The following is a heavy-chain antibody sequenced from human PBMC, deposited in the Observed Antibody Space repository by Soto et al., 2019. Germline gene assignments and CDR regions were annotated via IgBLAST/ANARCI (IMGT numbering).Heavy chain of an antibody. CDR1: GFTFSDYY. Sequence: GGSLRLSCAASGFTFSDYYMSWIRQAPGKGLEWVSYISSSGSTRYYADSVKGRFTISRDNAKNSLYLHMNSLRAEDTAVYYCARDPSNYYDSSGYYPIYYYYYGMDVWGQGTTVTVSS. CDR2: ISSSGSTR. V-gene: IGHV3-11*01. D-gene: IGHD3-22*01. CDR3: ARDPSNYYDSSGYYPIYYYYYGMDV. J-gene: IGHJ6*02.